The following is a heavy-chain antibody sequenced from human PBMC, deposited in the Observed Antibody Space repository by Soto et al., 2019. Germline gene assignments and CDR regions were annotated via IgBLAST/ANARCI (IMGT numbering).Heavy chain of an antibody. D-gene: IGHD3-10*02. CDR3: RVRGHRDY. Sequence: QVQLQQWGAGLLKPSETLSLTCAVYGGSFSGYYWSWIRQPPGKGLEWIGEINHSGSTNYNPSLMRRVRXPVDTSKNQFSLKLSSVTAADTAVYYCRVRGHRDYWGQGTLVTVSS. CDR2: INHSGST. J-gene: IGHJ4*02. V-gene: IGHV4-34*01. CDR1: GGSFSGYY.